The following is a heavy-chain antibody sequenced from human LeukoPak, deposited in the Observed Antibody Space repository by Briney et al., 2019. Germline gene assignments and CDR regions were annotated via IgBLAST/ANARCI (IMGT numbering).Heavy chain of an antibody. Sequence: SETLSLTCTVCGGSISSYYWSWIRQAPGKGLEWIGYIYYSGSTNYNPSLKSRVTTSADTSKNQFSLKLSSVTAADTAVYFCARGYCSGGSCLTFDYWGQGTLVTVSS. D-gene: IGHD2-15*01. CDR2: IYYSGST. CDR3: ARGYCSGGSCLTFDY. J-gene: IGHJ4*02. V-gene: IGHV4-59*01. CDR1: GGSISSYY.